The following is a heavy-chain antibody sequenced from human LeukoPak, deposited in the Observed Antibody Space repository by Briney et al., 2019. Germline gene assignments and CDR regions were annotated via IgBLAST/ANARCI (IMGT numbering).Heavy chain of an antibody. CDR3: ATLDYSGTNPNS. J-gene: IGHJ5*02. V-gene: IGHV1-8*01. Sequence: ASVKVSCKASGYTFTSYDINWVRQATGQGLEWMGWMNPNSGNTGYAQKFQGRVTMTEDTSTDTAYMELSSLRSEDTAVYFCATLDYSGTNPNSWGLGTLVTVSS. D-gene: IGHD1-26*01. CDR1: GYTFTSYD. CDR2: MNPNSGNT.